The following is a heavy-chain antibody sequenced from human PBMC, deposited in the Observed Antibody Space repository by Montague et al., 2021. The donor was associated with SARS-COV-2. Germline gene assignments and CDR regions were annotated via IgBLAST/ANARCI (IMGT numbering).Heavy chain of an antibody. CDR3: ARGNYLDY. V-gene: IGHV4-59*01. J-gene: IGHJ4*02. CDR2: IHYTGST. CDR1: DDSITSYY. Sequence: SETLSLTCSVSDDSITSYYWSWIRQPPGKGLEWIGYIHYTGSTNYNASLKSRATISIDTSKNQFSLRLNSVTAADTAVYYCARGNYLDYWGQGTLVIVSS.